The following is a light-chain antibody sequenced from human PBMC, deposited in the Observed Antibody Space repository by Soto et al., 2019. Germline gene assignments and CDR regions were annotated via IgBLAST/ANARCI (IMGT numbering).Light chain of an antibody. J-gene: IGLJ1*01. CDR3: CSYAGSSTYV. Sequence: QSALTQPASVSGSPGQSITIYCTGTSSDVGSYNLVSWYQHNPGKAPKLMIYEGSKRPSGVSNRFSGSKSGNTASLTISGLQAEDEADYYCCSYAGSSTYVFGTGTKVTVL. V-gene: IGLV2-23*01. CDR1: SSDVGSYNL. CDR2: EGS.